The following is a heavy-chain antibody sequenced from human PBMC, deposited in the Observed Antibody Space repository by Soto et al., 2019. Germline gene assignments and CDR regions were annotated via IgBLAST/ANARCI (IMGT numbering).Heavy chain of an antibody. J-gene: IGHJ6*02. Sequence: QVQLVQSGAEVKKPGSSVKVSCKASGGTFSSYAISWVRQAPGQGLEWMGGIIPIFGTANYAQKFQGRVTITADESTSTAYMELSSLRSEDTAVYYCARQDIVVVPAANNYYYGMDVWGQGTTVTVSS. CDR1: GGTFSSYA. CDR2: IIPIFGTA. D-gene: IGHD2-2*01. V-gene: IGHV1-69*01. CDR3: ARQDIVVVPAANNYYYGMDV.